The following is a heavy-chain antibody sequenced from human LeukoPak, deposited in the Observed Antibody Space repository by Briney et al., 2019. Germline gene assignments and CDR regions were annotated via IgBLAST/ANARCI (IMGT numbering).Heavy chain of an antibody. V-gene: IGHV1-69*04. CDR1: GYTFISYG. CDR3: ARGRRFGVYYYYYYGMDV. Sequence: ASVKVSCRASGYTFISYGISWVRQAPGQGLEWMGRIIPILGIANYAQKFQGRVTITADKSTSTAYMELSSLRSEDTAVYYCARGRRFGVYYYYYYGMDVWGQGTTVTVSS. D-gene: IGHD3-10*01. J-gene: IGHJ6*02. CDR2: IIPILGIA.